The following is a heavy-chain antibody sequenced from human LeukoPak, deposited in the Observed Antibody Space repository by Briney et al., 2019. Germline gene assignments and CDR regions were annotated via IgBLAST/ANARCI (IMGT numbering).Heavy chain of an antibody. Sequence: ASVKVSCKASRYTFTGYYMHWVRQAPGQGLEWMGWINPNSGGTNYAQKFQGRVTMTRDTSISTAYMELSRLRSDDTAVYYCARDSRLGDILTGYCPDAGFDPWGQGTLVTVSS. V-gene: IGHV1-2*02. J-gene: IGHJ5*02. CDR3: ARDSRLGDILTGYCPDAGFDP. CDR1: RYTFTGYY. CDR2: INPNSGGT. D-gene: IGHD3-9*01.